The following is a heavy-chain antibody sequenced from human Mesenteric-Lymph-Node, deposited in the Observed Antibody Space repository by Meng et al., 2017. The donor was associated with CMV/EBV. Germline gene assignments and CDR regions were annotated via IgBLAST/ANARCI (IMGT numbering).Heavy chain of an antibody. J-gene: IGHJ4*02. V-gene: IGHV4-4*02. CDR1: GGSISSSNW. CDR2: INHSGST. D-gene: IGHD3-10*01. CDR3: ARARFGELLWDY. Sequence: SETLSLTCAVSGGSISSSNWWSWVRQPPGKGLEWIGEINHSGSTNYNPSLKSRVTISVDTSKNQFSLKLSSVTAADTAVYYCARARFGELLWDYWGQGTLVTVSS.